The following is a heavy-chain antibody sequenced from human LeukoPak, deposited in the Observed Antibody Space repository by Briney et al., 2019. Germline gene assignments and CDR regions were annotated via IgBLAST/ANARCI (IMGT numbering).Heavy chain of an antibody. D-gene: IGHD2-2*01. J-gene: IGHJ6*03. Sequence: GGSLRLSCAASGFTFSSYWMSWVRQAPGKGLEWVANIKQDGSEKYYVDSVKGRFTISRDNAKNSLYLQMNSLRAEDTAVYYCARNDIVVVPAAMRRGGLYYYYYMDVWGKGTTVTVSS. V-gene: IGHV3-7*01. CDR1: GFTFSSYW. CDR3: ARNDIVVVPAAMRRGGLYYYYYMDV. CDR2: IKQDGSEK.